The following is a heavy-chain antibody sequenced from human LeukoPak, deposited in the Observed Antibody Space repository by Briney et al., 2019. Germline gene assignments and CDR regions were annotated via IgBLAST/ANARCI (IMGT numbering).Heavy chain of an antibody. CDR3: ARDPPFLGPQLLWFGAPDAFDI. CDR1: GYTFTSYG. D-gene: IGHD3-10*01. Sequence: ASVKVSCKASGYTFTSYGISWVRQAPGQGLEWMGWLSAYNGNTNYAQKLQGRVTMTTDTSTSTAYMELRSLRSDDTAVYYCARDPPFLGPQLLWFGAPDAFDIWGQGTMVTVSS. V-gene: IGHV1-18*01. CDR2: LSAYNGNT. J-gene: IGHJ3*02.